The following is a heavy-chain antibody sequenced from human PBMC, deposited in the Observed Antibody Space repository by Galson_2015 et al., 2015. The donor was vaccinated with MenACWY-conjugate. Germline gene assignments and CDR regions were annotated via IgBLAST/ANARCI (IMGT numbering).Heavy chain of an antibody. J-gene: IGHJ4*01. CDR3: ARDRGTGYSSTWSEGSFDY. CDR1: GYSFSDYG. V-gene: IGHV1-18*01. Sequence: SVKVSCKASGYSFSDYGVSWVRQAPGQGLEWMGWISPYNGNTHYGQKFQGRVTLTTDTSTSTAYMEVKSLRSGDTAVYYCARDRGTGYSSTWSEGSFDYW. D-gene: IGHD6-13*01. CDR2: ISPYNGNT.